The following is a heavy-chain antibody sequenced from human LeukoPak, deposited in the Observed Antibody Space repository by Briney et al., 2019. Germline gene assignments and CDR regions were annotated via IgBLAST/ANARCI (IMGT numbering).Heavy chain of an antibody. Sequence: PGGSLRLSCAASGFTFSNYAMHWVRQAPGKGLDYVSTITSNGDRRYYANSVKGRFSISRDNFKNTLYLQMGSLRAEDMAVYYCAREFCNTLSCYQAFGYWGQGTLVTVFS. CDR3: AREFCNTLSCYQAFGY. CDR2: ITSNGDRR. D-gene: IGHD2-2*01. CDR1: GFTFSNYA. V-gene: IGHV3-64*01. J-gene: IGHJ4*02.